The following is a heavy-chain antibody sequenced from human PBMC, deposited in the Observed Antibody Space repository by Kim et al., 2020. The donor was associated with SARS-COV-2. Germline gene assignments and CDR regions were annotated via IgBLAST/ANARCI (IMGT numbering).Heavy chain of an antibody. CDR3: AKDYYDFWHFYGMDV. D-gene: IGHD3-3*01. V-gene: IGHV3-30*18. J-gene: IGHJ6*02. Sequence: GGSLRLSCAASGFTFSSYGMHWVRQAPGKGLEWVAVISYDGSNKYYADSVKGRFTISRDNSKNTLYLQMNSLRAEDTAVYYCAKDYYDFWHFYGMDVWGQGTTVTVSS. CDR2: ISYDGSNK. CDR1: GFTFSSYG.